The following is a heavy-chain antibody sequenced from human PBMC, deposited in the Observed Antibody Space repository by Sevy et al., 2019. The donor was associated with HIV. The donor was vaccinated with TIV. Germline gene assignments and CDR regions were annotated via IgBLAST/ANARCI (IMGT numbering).Heavy chain of an antibody. Sequence: ASVKVSCKAAGYSFTNFDINWVRQATGQGLEWMGWMNPNNGNTHYAQKFQGRVTMTRSSSANTAYMELRSLTCEDTVMFFCARERLDYEFWSGSYFSRAPWGYKYYAMDVWGQGTTVTASS. CDR3: ARERLDYEFWSGSYFSRAPWGYKYYAMDV. D-gene: IGHD3-3*01. J-gene: IGHJ6*02. V-gene: IGHV1-8*01. CDR2: MNPNNGNT. CDR1: GYSFTNFD.